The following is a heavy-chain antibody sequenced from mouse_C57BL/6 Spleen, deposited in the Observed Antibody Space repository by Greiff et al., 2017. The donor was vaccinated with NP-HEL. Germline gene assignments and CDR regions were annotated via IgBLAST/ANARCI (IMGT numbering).Heavy chain of an antibody. CDR2: SRNKANDYTT. J-gene: IGHJ3*01. CDR1: GFTFSDFY. V-gene: IGHV7-1*01. CDR3: ARGYGNYPFAY. Sequence: EVNVVESGGGLVQSGRSLRLSCATSGFTFSDFYMEWVRQAPGKGLEWIAASRNKANDYTTEYSASVKGRFIVSRDTSQSILYLQMNALRAEDTAIYYCARGYGNYPFAYWGQGTLVTVSA. D-gene: IGHD2-1*01.